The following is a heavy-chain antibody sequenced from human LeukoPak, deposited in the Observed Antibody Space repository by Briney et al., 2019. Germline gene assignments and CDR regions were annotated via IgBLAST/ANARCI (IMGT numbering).Heavy chain of an antibody. CDR1: GYTFTGYY. V-gene: IGHV1-2*03. CDR2: INPNSGGT. D-gene: IGHD3-3*01. J-gene: IGHJ1*01. CDR3: ARVTRITIFGVVIIRYFQH. Sequence: LGASVKVSCKASGYTFTGYYMHWVRRAPGQGLEWMGWINPNSGGTNYAQKFQGRVTMTRDTSISTAYMELSRLRSDDTAVYYCARVTRITIFGVVIIRYFQHWGQGTLVTVSS.